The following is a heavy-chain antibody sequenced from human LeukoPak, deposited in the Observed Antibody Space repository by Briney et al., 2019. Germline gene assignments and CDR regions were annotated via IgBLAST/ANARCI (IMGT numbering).Heavy chain of an antibody. J-gene: IGHJ3*02. D-gene: IGHD3-3*01. CDR3: AREHPDFWSLKAFDI. CDR2: ISYDGSNK. Sequence: GGSLRLSCAASGFTFSSYWMSWVRQAPGKGLEWVAVISYDGSNKYYADSVKGRFTISRDNSKNTLYLQMNSLRAEDTAVYYCAREHPDFWSLKAFDIWGQGTMVTVSS. CDR1: GFTFSSYW. V-gene: IGHV3-30-3*01.